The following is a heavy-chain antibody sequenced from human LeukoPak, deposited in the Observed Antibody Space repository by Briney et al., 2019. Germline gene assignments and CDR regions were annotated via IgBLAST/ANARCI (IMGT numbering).Heavy chain of an antibody. CDR1: GGSISSYY. CDR2: IYTSGST. V-gene: IGHV4-4*07. CDR3: AGGYCSSTSCPQYYYMDV. Sequence: SETLSLTCTVSGGSISSYYWSWIRQPAGKGLEWIGRIYTSGSTNYNPSLKSRVTMSVDTSKNQFSLKLSSVTAADTAVYYCAGGYCSSTSCPQYYYMDVWGKGTTVTVSS. D-gene: IGHD2-2*01. J-gene: IGHJ6*03.